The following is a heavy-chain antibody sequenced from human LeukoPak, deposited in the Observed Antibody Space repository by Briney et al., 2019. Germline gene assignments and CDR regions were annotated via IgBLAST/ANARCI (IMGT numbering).Heavy chain of an antibody. CDR2: IYHSGST. V-gene: IGHV4-30-2*01. D-gene: IGHD5-18*01. J-gene: IGHJ4*02. Sequence: PSQTLSLTCTVSGGSISSGGYYWSWIRQPPGKGLEWIGYIYHSGSTYYNPSLKSRVTISVDRSKNQFSLKLSSVTAADTAVYYCARAQGFRGYSYGFPSDYWGQGTLVTVSS. CDR1: GGSISSGGYY. CDR3: ARAQGFRGYSYGFPSDY.